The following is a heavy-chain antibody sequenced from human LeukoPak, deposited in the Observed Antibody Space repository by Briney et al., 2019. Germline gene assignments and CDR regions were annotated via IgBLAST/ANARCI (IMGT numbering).Heavy chain of an antibody. V-gene: IGHV1-69*13. CDR3: ARVIAALPGYYYGMDV. CDR2: IIPIFGTA. J-gene: IGHJ6*02. D-gene: IGHD6-6*01. Sequence: GASVKVSCKASGGTSSSYAISWVRQAPGQGLEWMGGIIPIFGTANYAQKFQGRVTITADESTSTAYMELSSLRSEDTAVYYCARVIAALPGYYYGMDVWGQGTTVTVSS. CDR1: GGTSSSYA.